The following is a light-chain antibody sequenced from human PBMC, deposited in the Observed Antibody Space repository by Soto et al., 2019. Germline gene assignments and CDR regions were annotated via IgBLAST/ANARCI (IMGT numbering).Light chain of an antibody. CDR1: QSLLHSNGYTY. V-gene: IGKV2-28*01. CDR3: MQPLQTPWT. J-gene: IGKJ1*01. CDR2: LGS. Sequence: DIVMTQSPLSLSVTPGEPASISCRSSQSLLHSNGYTYLDWYLQKPGQSPQLLIYLGSNRASGVPDRFSGSGSGTDFTLKISRVEAEDVGVYYCMQPLQTPWTFGQGTKVEIK.